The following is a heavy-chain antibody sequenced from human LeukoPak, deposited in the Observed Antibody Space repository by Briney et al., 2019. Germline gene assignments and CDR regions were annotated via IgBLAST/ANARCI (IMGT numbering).Heavy chain of an antibody. Sequence: GRSLRLSCAASGFTFDDYAMHWVRQAPGKGLEWVSLISGDGGSTYYADSVKGRFTISRDNSKNSLYLQMNSLRTEDTALYYCAKAGWGQQLVLHFDYWGQGTLVTVSS. CDR3: AKAGWGQQLVLHFDY. J-gene: IGHJ4*02. CDR2: ISGDGGST. CDR1: GFTFDDYA. D-gene: IGHD6-13*01. V-gene: IGHV3-43*02.